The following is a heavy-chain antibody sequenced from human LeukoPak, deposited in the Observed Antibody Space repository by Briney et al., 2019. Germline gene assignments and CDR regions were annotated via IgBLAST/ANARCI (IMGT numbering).Heavy chain of an antibody. V-gene: IGHV3-33*01. D-gene: IGHD3-3*01. CDR2: IWNDGSRQ. J-gene: IGHJ4*02. CDR3: AREASGYYRDF. CDR1: GFSFSSYG. Sequence: GGSLRLSCAASGFSFSSYGMHWVRQAPGKGLDWVAVIWNDGSRQEYADSVKGRFTISRDDSKNTLYLRMNSLRVEDTAVYYCAREASGYYRDFWGQGTLVTVSS.